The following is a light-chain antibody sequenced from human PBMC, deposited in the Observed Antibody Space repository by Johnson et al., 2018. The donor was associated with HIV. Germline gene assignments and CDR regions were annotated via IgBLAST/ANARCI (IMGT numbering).Light chain of an antibody. V-gene: IGLV1-51*02. CDR1: SSNSGNNY. CDR3: GTWDSSLSAGV. Sequence: QSVLTQPPSVSAAPGQKVTISCSGSSSNSGNNYVSWYQQLPGTAPKLLIYENNKRPSGIPDRFSGSKSGTSATLGITGLQTGDEADYYCGTWDSSLSAGVFGTVTKVTVL. J-gene: IGLJ1*01. CDR2: ENN.